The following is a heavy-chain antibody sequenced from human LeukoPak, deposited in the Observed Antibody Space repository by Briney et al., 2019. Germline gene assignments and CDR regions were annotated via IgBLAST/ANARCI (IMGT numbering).Heavy chain of an antibody. CDR2: IYYSGST. CDR3: ARGGGWFGELSLYYYYMDV. Sequence: SETLSLTCTVSGGSISSSSHYWGWIRQPPGKGQEWIGSIYYSGSTYYDPSLKSRVTISVDASKNQFSLKLSSVTAADTAVYFWARGGGWFGELSLYYYYMDVWGKGTTVAVSS. CDR1: GGSISSSSHY. D-gene: IGHD3-10*01. V-gene: IGHV4-39*07. J-gene: IGHJ6*03.